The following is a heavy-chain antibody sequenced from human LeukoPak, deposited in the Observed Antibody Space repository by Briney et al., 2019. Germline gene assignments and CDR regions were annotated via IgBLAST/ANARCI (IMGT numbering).Heavy chain of an antibody. J-gene: IGHJ4*02. V-gene: IGHV4-59*05. D-gene: IGHD3-10*01. CDR2: IYYSGST. CDR1: GFTFSSYS. Sequence: GSLRLSCAASGFTFSSYSMNWIRQPPGKGLEWIGSIYYSGSTYYNPSLKSRVTISVDTSKNQFSLKLSSVTAADTAVYYCVLLWSNRFFDYWGQGTLVTVSS. CDR3: VLLWSNRFFDY.